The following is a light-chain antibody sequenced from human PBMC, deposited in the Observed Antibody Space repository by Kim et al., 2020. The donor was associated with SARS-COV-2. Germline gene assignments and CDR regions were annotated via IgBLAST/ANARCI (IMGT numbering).Light chain of an antibody. Sequence: TLSLSPGERSTPSCRASHTVSSSYLAWYQQKPGQAPRLLIYGASSRATGIPDRFSGSGSGTDFTLTIRRLEPEDFAVYYCQQGRTFGGGTKVEIK. CDR1: HTVSSSY. CDR3: QQGRT. V-gene: IGKV3-20*01. CDR2: GAS. J-gene: IGKJ4*02.